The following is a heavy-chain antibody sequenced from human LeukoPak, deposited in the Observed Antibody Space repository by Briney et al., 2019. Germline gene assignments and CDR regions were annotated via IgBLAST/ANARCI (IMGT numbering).Heavy chain of an antibody. CDR3: ARGGGKRWLQIDY. CDR2: ISTSSSTI. D-gene: IGHD5-24*01. CDR1: VFTLSSYS. J-gene: IGHJ4*02. V-gene: IGHV3-48*01. Sequence: PGRSPRLSCAASVFTLSSYSMNWVRQAPGKGLEWVSYISTSSSTIYYTDSVKAQFTIYRDNAKTSLYLQMNILRAEDTAVYYCARGGGKRWLQIDYWGQGTLVTVSS.